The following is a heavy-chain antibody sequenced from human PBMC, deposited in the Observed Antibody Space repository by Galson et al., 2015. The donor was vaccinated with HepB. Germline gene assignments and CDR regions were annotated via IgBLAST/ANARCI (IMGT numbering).Heavy chain of an antibody. J-gene: IGHJ6*02. V-gene: IGHV6-1*01. CDR1: GDSVSSNSAA. CDR3: AREDLMVRVTDPVYGMDV. Sequence: CAISGDSVSSNSAAWNWIRQSPSRGLEWLGRTYYRSKWYNDYAVSVKSRITINPDTSKNQFSLQLNSVTPEDTAVYYCAREDLMVRVTDPVYGMDVWGQGTTVTVSS. D-gene: IGHD3-10*01. CDR2: TYYRSKWYN.